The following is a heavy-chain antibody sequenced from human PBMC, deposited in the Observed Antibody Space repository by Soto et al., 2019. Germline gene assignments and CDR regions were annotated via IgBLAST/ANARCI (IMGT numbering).Heavy chain of an antibody. D-gene: IGHD3-22*01. V-gene: IGHV4-61*01. CDR1: GGSVSSGSYY. Sequence: QVQLQESGPGLVKPSETLSLTCTVSGGSVSSGSYYWSWIRQPPGKGLEWIGYIYYSGNTNYNPSLKSRVTISVDTSKNQFSLKLSSVTAADTAVYYCARTFYYDSSAVCFDYWGLGTLVTVSS. CDR3: ARTFYYDSSAVCFDY. CDR2: IYYSGNT. J-gene: IGHJ4*02.